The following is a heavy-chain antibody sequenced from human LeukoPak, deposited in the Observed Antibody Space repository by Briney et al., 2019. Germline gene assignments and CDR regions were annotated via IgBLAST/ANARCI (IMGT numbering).Heavy chain of an antibody. Sequence: ASVKVSCKASGYTFTSYGISWVRQAPGQGLEWMGWISAYNGNTNYAQKLQGRVTMTTDTSTSTAYMELRSLRSDDTAVYYCATGSPYDYVWGSLNYYYGMDVWGQGTTVTVSS. J-gene: IGHJ6*02. CDR1: GYTFTSYG. CDR3: ATGSPYDYVWGSLNYYYGMDV. D-gene: IGHD3-16*01. V-gene: IGHV1-18*01. CDR2: ISAYNGNT.